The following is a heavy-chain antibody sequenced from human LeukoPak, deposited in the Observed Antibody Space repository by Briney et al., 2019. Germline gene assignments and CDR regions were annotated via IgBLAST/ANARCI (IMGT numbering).Heavy chain of an antibody. D-gene: IGHD4-23*01. CDR2: ISSSSSYI. Sequence: PGGSLRLSCAASGFTFSSYSMNWVRQAPGKGLEWVSSISSSSSYIYYADSVKGRFTISRDNSKNTLYLQMNSLRAEDTAVYYCASTVVIDAFDIWGQGTMVTVSS. V-gene: IGHV3-21*04. CDR1: GFTFSSYS. CDR3: ASTVVIDAFDI. J-gene: IGHJ3*02.